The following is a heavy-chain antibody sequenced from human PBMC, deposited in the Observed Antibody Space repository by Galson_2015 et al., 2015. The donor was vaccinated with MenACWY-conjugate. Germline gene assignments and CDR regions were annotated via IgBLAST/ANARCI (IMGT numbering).Heavy chain of an antibody. Sequence: SLRLSCAASGFSVSSYYMSWVRQAPGKGPEWISVIRSAGGTVYADSVQGRFTISRDTSKNAVFLQMSNLRAEDTAVYYCARDCSGGGCSYFFDYWGQGTLVTVSS. J-gene: IGHJ4*02. CDR3: ARDCSGGGCSYFFDY. CDR2: IRSAGGT. V-gene: IGHV3-53*01. CDR1: GFSVSSYY. D-gene: IGHD2-15*01.